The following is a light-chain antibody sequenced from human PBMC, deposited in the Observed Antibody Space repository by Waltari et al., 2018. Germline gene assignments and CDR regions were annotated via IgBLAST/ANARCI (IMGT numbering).Light chain of an antibody. V-gene: IGLV2-8*01. Sequence: QSALTQPPSASGSPGQSVTISCTGTSSDVGGYNYVSWYQQHPGKAPKLMIYEVSKRPPGVPDRFPGSKSGNTASLTVSGLQAEDEADYYCSSYAGSNIWVFGGGTKLTVL. CDR2: EVS. J-gene: IGLJ3*02. CDR3: SSYAGSNIWV. CDR1: SSDVGGYNY.